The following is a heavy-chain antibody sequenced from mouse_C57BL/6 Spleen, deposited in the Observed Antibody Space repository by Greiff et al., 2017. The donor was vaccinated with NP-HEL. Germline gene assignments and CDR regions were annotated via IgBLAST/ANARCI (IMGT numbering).Heavy chain of an antibody. D-gene: IGHD2-5*01. CDR1: GYTFTSYW. Sequence: QVQLKQPGAELVRPGSSVKLSCKASGYTFTSYWMHWVKQRPIQGLEWIGNIDPSDSETHYNQKFKDKATLTVDKSSSTAYMQLSSLTSEDSAVYYCALYSNWKIFDYWGQGTTLTVSS. V-gene: IGHV1-52*01. CDR3: ALYSNWKIFDY. J-gene: IGHJ2*01. CDR2: IDPSDSET.